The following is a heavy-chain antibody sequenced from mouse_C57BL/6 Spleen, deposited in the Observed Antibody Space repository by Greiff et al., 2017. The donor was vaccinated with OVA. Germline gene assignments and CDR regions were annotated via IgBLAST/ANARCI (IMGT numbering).Heavy chain of an antibody. J-gene: IGHJ4*01. Sequence: EVQGVEPEGGLVQPGSSMKLSCTASGFTFSDYYLAWVSQVPEKGLEWVANIHHDGSSTYYLDSLKSRFIISRDKAKNILYLQMSRLKSEDTATYYWARGRRGEGAMDYWGQGTSVTVSS. CDR3: ARGRRGEGAMDY. CDR1: GFTFSDYY. V-gene: IGHV5-16*01. CDR2: IHHDGSST.